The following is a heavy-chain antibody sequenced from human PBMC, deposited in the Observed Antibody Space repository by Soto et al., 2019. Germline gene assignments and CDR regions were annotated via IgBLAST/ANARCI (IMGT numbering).Heavy chain of an antibody. CDR1: GGLFSSFA. Sequence: QEQLVQSGAEVKKPGSSVKVSCKDSGGLFSSFAISWVRQAPGQGLEWLGGIIPVFNTPYYAQKFQGRVTITADESTNTAYMEFSSLRSEDTAMYYCARGGGPYVWFNEFWGQGSLVTVSS. J-gene: IGHJ4*02. D-gene: IGHD2-15*01. V-gene: IGHV1-69*01. CDR2: IIPVFNTP. CDR3: ARGGGPYVWFNEF.